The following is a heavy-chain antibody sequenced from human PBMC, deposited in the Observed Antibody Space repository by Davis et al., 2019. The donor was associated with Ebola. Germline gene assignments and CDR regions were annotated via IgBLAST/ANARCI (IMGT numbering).Heavy chain of an antibody. D-gene: IGHD3-3*01. V-gene: IGHV3-7*03. CDR3: ARVGLRFLEWLSFDY. CDR1: GFTFSSYW. Sequence: GESLKISCAASGFTFSSYWMSWVRQAPGKGLEWVANIKQDGSEKYYVDSVKGRFTISRDNAKNSLYLQMNSLRAEDTAVYYCARVGLRFLEWLSFDYWGQGTLVTVSS. CDR2: IKQDGSEK. J-gene: IGHJ4*02.